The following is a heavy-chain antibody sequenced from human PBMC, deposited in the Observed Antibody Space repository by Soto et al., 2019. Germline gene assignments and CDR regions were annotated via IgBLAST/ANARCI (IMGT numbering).Heavy chain of an antibody. CDR2: IYSSGTT. J-gene: IGHJ4*02. Sequence: VQLQESGPGLLKPSQTLSLTCTVSGGSISTDNYYWSWIRQPPGKGLEWIGYIYSSGTTYYNPSPKSRLTIAVDTSKSHFALRLSSVTAADTAVFYSARIKVGGRDLDYFDSWGQGNLVTVSS. CDR1: GGSISTDNYY. V-gene: IGHV4-30-4*01. CDR3: ARIKVGGRDLDYFDS. D-gene: IGHD2-15*01.